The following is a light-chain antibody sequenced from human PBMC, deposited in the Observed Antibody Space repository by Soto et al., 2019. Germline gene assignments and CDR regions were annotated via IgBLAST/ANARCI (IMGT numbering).Light chain of an antibody. CDR1: SSDVGGYNY. V-gene: IGLV2-14*01. Sequence: QSALTQPASVSGSPGQSITISCTGTSSDVGGYNYVSWYQQHPGKAPKLMIYDVSNRPSGVSNRFSGSKSGNTASLTISGLPAEDGADYYCSSYTSSSTPVVFGGGTKLTVL. CDR2: DVS. CDR3: SSYTSSSTPVV. J-gene: IGLJ2*01.